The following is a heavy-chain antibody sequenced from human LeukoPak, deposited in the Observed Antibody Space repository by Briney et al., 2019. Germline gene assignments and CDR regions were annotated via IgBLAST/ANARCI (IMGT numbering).Heavy chain of an antibody. CDR2: MSNDGSNK. CDR3: VKSGIAAAGQRGYFDY. D-gene: IGHD6-13*01. J-gene: IGHJ4*02. Sequence: GGSLSLSCAASGFTFSSYGMHWVRQAPGKGLEWVAVMSNDGSNKYYADSVKGRFTVSRDNSKNTLYLQMNSLRAEDTATYYCVKSGIAAAGQRGYFDYWGQGTLVTVSS. CDR1: GFTFSSYG. V-gene: IGHV3-30*18.